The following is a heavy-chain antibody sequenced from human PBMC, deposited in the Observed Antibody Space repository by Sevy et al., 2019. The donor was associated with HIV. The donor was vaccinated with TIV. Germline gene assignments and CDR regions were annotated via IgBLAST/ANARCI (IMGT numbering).Heavy chain of an antibody. D-gene: IGHD1-26*01. CDR1: GFSFSYYG. CDR2: ISHDGINE. J-gene: IGHJ6*02. V-gene: IGHV3-30*18. CDR3: ANAYSGSYSHSYLYALDV. Sequence: GGSLRLSCIGSGFSFSYYGIHWVRQAPGKGLDWVALISHDGINEYYADSVKGRFTISRENSKNMVYLEMNSLGIEDTAIYFCANAYSGSYSHSYLYALDVWGQGTTVTVSS.